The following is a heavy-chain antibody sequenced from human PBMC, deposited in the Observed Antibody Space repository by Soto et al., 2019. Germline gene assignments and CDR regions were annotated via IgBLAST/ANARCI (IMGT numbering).Heavy chain of an antibody. Sequence: SETLSLTCTVSGGSISSSSYYWGWIRQPPGKGLEWIGSIYYSGSTYYNPSLKSRVTISVDTSKNQFSLKLSSVTAADTAVYYCARRRYYYDSSGSKADYWGQGTLVTVSS. CDR2: IYYSGST. V-gene: IGHV4-39*01. CDR1: GGSISSSSYY. D-gene: IGHD3-22*01. CDR3: ARRRYYYDSSGSKADY. J-gene: IGHJ4*02.